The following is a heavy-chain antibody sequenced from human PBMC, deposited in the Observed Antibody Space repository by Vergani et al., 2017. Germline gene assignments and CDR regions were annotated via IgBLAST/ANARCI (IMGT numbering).Heavy chain of an antibody. D-gene: IGHD2-15*01. V-gene: IGHV3-30*02. CDR1: GFIFRTFG. CDR2: IRYEGTNS. CDR3: AKDWAPYCSGGSCYGMDV. Sequence: QVHLVESGGGVVQPGGSLRLSCAASGFIFRTFGMHWVRQAPGKGREWVAFIRYEGTNSYYEKSVKGRFTISRDNSKNTLYLQMNSLRVEDTAVYYCAKDWAPYCSGGSCYGMDVWGQGTTVTVSS. J-gene: IGHJ6*02.